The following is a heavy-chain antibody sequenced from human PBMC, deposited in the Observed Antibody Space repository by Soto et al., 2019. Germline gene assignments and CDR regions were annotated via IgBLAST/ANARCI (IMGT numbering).Heavy chain of an antibody. D-gene: IGHD4-17*01. Sequence: PGGSLRLSCAASGFTFDDYGMSWVRQAPGKGLEWVSGINWNGASTGYRDSVKGRFTVSRDNAKNSLYLQMNSLRAEDTALYYSAKCGDYTYYHGLDVWGQGTTVTVSS. CDR2: INWNGAST. J-gene: IGHJ6*02. CDR3: AKCGDYTYYHGLDV. CDR1: GFTFDDYG. V-gene: IGHV3-20*04.